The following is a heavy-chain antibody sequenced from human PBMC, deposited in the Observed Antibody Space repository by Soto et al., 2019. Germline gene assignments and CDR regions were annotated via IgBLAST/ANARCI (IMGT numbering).Heavy chain of an antibody. CDR1: GGSISSYY. Sequence: SETLSLTCTVSGGSISSYYWSWIRQPPGKGLEWIGYIYYSGSTNYNPSLKSRVTISVDTSKNQFSLKLSSVTAADTAVYYCASGDTHFWIGPNWFDPWGQGTLVTVSS. CDR2: IYYSGST. CDR3: ASGDTHFWIGPNWFDP. D-gene: IGHD3-3*02. J-gene: IGHJ5*02. V-gene: IGHV4-59*01.